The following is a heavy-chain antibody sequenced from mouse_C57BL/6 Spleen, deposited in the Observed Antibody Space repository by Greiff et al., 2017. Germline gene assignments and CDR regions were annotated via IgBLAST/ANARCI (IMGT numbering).Heavy chain of an antibody. J-gene: IGHJ2*01. CDR2: INSNNGGT. CDR1: GYTFTDHY. V-gene: IGHV1-26*01. Sequence: EVQLQQSGPELVKPGASAKISCKASGYTFTDHYMNWVKQSHGKSLEWIGDINSNNGGTSYNQKFKGKATLTVDKSSSTAYVELRSLTSEDSAVYYCARRGGQRPCDYWGQGTTLTVSS. CDR3: ARRGGQRPCDY. D-gene: IGHD3-3*01.